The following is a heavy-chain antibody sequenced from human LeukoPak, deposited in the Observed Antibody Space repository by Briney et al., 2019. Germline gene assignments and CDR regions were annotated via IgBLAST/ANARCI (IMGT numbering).Heavy chain of an antibody. Sequence: SETLSLTCAVYGGSFSGYYWSWIRQPPGKGLEWIGEINHSGSTNYNPSLKSRVTISVDTSKNQFSLKLSSVTAADTAVYYCARLGLDYDILTGYSPDAFDIWGQGTMVTVSS. CDR1: GGSFSGYY. J-gene: IGHJ3*02. D-gene: IGHD3-9*01. CDR3: ARLGLDYDILTGYSPDAFDI. V-gene: IGHV4-34*01. CDR2: INHSGST.